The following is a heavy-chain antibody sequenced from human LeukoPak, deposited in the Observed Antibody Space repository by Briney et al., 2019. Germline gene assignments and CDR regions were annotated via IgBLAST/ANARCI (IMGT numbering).Heavy chain of an antibody. CDR3: ARDYYDGSAYYSYYEY. CDR1: GFIVSSKY. Sequence: GGSLRLPCAASGFIVSSKYMSWVRQAPGKGLEWVSPLYGNSNTFYADSVKGRFTISRDNSKNTLSLQMNNLRAEDTAVYYCARDYYDGSAYYSYYEYWGQGTLVTVSS. V-gene: IGHV3-53*01. D-gene: IGHD3-22*01. J-gene: IGHJ4*02. CDR2: LYGNSNT.